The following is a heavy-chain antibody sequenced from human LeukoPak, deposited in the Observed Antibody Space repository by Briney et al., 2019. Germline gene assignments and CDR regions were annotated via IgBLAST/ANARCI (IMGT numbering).Heavy chain of an antibody. CDR2: MNPNSGNT. Sequence: GASVRVSCKASGYTFTSYDINWVRQATGQGLEWMGWMNPNSGNTGYAQKFQGRVTMTRNTSISTAYMELSSLRSEDTAVYYCARGSRYGSGSYCGYWGQGTLVTVSS. V-gene: IGHV1-8*01. CDR1: GYTFTSYD. J-gene: IGHJ4*02. D-gene: IGHD3-10*01. CDR3: ARGSRYGSGSYCGY.